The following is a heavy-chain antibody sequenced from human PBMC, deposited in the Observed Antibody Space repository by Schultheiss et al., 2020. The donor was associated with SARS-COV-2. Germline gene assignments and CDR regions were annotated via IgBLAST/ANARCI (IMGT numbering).Heavy chain of an antibody. V-gene: IGHV1-2*02. Sequence: ASVKVSCKASGYTFTGYYMHWVRQAPGQGLEWMGWINPNSGGTNYAQKFQGRVIMTRDTPISTANIELSRLRSNDTAVYYCTRISGSYYVAAFDYWGQGTLVTVSS. J-gene: IGHJ4*02. D-gene: IGHD1-26*01. CDR2: INPNSGGT. CDR1: GYTFTGYY. CDR3: TRISGSYYVAAFDY.